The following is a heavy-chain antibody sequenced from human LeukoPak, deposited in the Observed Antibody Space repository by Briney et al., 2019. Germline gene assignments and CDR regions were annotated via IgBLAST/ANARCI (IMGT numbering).Heavy chain of an antibody. Sequence: PGGSLRLSCAASGFTFSDYYITWIRQAPGRGLEWVSYISGSSSDTNYADSVKGRFTISRDNAKNSLSLQMNSLSADDTALYYCARYSFDGSDYLLDYWGQGTLVTVSS. V-gene: IGHV3-11*03. CDR3: ARYSFDGSDYLLDY. D-gene: IGHD3-22*01. CDR1: GFTFSDYY. CDR2: ISGSSSDT. J-gene: IGHJ4*02.